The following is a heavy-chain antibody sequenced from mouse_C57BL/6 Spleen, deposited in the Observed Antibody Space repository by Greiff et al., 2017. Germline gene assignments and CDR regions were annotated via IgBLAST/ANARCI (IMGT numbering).Heavy chain of an antibody. CDR1: GYSITSGYY. CDR3: ARDTITTVVAHWYFDV. Sequence: EVQLVESGPGLVKPSQSLSLTCSVTGYSITSGYYWNWIRQFPGNKLEWMGYISYDGSNNYNPSLKNRISITRDTSKNQFVLKLNSLTTEDTATYYCARDTITTVVAHWYFDVWGTGTTVTVSS. V-gene: IGHV3-6*01. CDR2: ISYDGSN. J-gene: IGHJ1*03. D-gene: IGHD1-1*01.